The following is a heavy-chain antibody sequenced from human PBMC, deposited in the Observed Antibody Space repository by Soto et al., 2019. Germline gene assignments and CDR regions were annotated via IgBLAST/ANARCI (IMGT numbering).Heavy chain of an antibody. V-gene: IGHV1-18*01. J-gene: IGHJ6*02. CDR3: AREGVAPYYYYGMDV. CDR2: ISSYNGDT. D-gene: IGHD5-12*01. Sequence: QVQLVQSGAEVKKPGASVKVSCKASGYTFTRSGISWVRQAPGQGPEWMGWISSYNGDTNYAQTFQGRVTMTTDTPTSTASMELRSLRSDDTAVYYCAREGVAPYYYYGMDVWGQGTPVTVSS. CDR1: GYTFTRSG.